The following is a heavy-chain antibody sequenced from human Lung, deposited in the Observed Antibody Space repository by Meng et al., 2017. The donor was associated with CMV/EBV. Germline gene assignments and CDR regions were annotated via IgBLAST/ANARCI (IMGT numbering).Heavy chain of an antibody. CDR2: IYYSGST. V-gene: IGHV4-39*01. D-gene: IGHD3-22*01. CDR3: ARQGSVYYYDSSGQSPDY. Sequence: SXTLSLTCTVSGGSISSSSYYWGWIRQPPGKGLEWIGSIYYSGSTYYNPSLKSRVTISVDTSKNQFSLKLSSVTAADTAVYYCARQGSVYYYDSSGQSPDYWGQGTXVTVSS. J-gene: IGHJ4*02. CDR1: GGSISSSSYY.